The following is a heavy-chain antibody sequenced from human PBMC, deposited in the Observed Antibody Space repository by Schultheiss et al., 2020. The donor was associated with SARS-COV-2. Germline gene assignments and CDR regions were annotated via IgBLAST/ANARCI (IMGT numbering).Heavy chain of an antibody. CDR2: IYTSGST. V-gene: IGHV4-61*02. CDR3: ARAYDSSHFDI. D-gene: IGHD3-22*01. Sequence: SETLSLTCSVSGGSISSSSYYWSWIRQPPGKGLEWIGRIYTSGSTNFNPSLKSRLTMSVDTSKNQFSLKLSSVTAADTAVYYCARAYDSSHFDIWGQGTMVTVSS. CDR1: GGSISSSSYY. J-gene: IGHJ3*02.